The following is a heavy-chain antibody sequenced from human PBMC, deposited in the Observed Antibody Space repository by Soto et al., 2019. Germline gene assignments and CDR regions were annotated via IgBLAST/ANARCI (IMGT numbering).Heavy chain of an antibody. CDR3: ARDPADSMIGIDY. J-gene: IGHJ4*02. D-gene: IGHD3-16*01. CDR2: INGNSGGT. Sequence: ASVKGSCKASGYTFTDYFMHWVRQAPGQGLEWMGWINGNSGGTSYAQKFQGRVAMTRDTSISTAYMELSSLTFDDTAVYYCARDPADSMIGIDYWGQGTLVTVYS. CDR1: GYTFTDYF. V-gene: IGHV1-2*02.